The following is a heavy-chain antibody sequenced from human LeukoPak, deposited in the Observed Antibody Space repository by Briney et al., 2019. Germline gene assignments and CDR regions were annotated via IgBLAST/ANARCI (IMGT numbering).Heavy chain of an antibody. CDR1: GGTFSSYA. V-gene: IGHV1-69*13. D-gene: IGHD2-2*01. J-gene: IGHJ3*02. Sequence: GASVKVSCKASGGTFSSYAISWVRQAPGQGLEWMGGIIPIFGTANYAQKFQGRVTITADESTSTAYMELSSLRSEDTAVYYCARDPDMPASDAFDIWGQGTMVTVSS. CDR2: IIPIFGTA. CDR3: ARDPDMPASDAFDI.